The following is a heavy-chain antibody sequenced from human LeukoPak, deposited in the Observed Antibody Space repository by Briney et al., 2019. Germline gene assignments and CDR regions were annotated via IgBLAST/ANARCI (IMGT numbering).Heavy chain of an antibody. CDR2: ITPIVGIA. D-gene: IGHD6-13*01. V-gene: IGHV1-69*04. CDR1: GGTFSRYV. Sequence: GASVKVSCKASGGTFSRYVISWVRQAPGQGLEWMGRITPIVGIANYAQKFKGRVTIIADKSTSTAYMELSSLRFEDTAVYYCARWSRRAAAPVWGQGTMVTVSS. J-gene: IGHJ3*01. CDR3: ARWSRRAAAPV.